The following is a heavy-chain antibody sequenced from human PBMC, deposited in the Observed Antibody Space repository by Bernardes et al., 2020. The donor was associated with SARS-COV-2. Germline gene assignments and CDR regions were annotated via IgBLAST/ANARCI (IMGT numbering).Heavy chain of an antibody. CDR2: ISYDGSNK. J-gene: IGHJ6*02. Sequence: GGSLRLSCAASGFTFSSYGVHWVRQAPGKGLEWVAVISYDGSNKYYADSVKGRFTISRDNSKNTLYLQMNSLRAEDTAVYYCAKVSREWLSEGYGMDVWGQGTTVTVSS. CDR3: AKVSREWLSEGYGMDV. D-gene: IGHD3-3*01. CDR1: GFTFSSYG. V-gene: IGHV3-30*18.